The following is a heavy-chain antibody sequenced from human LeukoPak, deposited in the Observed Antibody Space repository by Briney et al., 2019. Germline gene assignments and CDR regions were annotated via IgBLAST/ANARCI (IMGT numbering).Heavy chain of an antibody. V-gene: IGHV3-23*01. CDR1: GFAFSTYA. CDR2: ISGNGGST. D-gene: IGHD2-15*01. Sequence: GGSLRLSCAASGFAFSTYAMSWVRQAPGKGLEWVSAISGNGGSTNYADSVKGRFTTSRDNSKNTLFLQMNSLRAEDTAVYYCAKRSGYLDYWGQGTLVTVSS. J-gene: IGHJ4*02. CDR3: AKRSGYLDY.